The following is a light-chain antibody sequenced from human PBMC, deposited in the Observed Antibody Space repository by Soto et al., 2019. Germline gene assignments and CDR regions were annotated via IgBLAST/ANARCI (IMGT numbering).Light chain of an antibody. V-gene: IGKV3-15*01. J-gene: IGKJ1*01. CDR1: QSVSSD. CDR3: QQYNNWPRT. CDR2: GAS. Sequence: EIVMTQSPATLSVSPGKRSTLSCMAIQSVSSDLAWYHQKPCQAPRLLIYGASTRATGIPARFSGSGSGTEFTLTINSLQSEDFEVYYCQQYNNWPRTFGQGTKVDIK.